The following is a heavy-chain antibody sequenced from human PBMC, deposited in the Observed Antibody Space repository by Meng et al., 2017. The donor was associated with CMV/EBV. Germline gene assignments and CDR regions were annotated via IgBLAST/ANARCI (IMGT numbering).Heavy chain of an antibody. CDR3: VREVVTRYYYNGMDV. D-gene: IGHD2-15*01. J-gene: IGHJ6*02. CDR1: GFTFSSYA. Sequence: GESLKISCAAFGFTFSSYAMYWVRQAPGKGLEWVAVISYDGSSENYADSVKGRFTISRDNSKNTLHLQMNILRTEDTAVYYCVREVVTRYYYNGMDVWGQGTTVTVSS. V-gene: IGHV3-30-3*01. CDR2: ISYDGSSE.